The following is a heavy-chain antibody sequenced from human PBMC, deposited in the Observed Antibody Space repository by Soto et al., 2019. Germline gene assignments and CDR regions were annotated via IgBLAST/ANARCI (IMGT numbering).Heavy chain of an antibody. CDR3: ARDTYYYDSIDLFSADAFDF. CDR2: ISNDGSST. J-gene: IGHJ3*01. D-gene: IGHD3-22*01. CDR1: GFTSSSYW. Sequence: EVQLVESGGGLVQPGGSLRLSCAASGFTSSSYWIHWVRQAPGKGLVWVSRISNDGSSTNYADSVKGRFTISRDNAKNTLYLQMSSLRAEATPVSYCARDTYYYDSIDLFSADAFDFWGQGTMVTLSS. V-gene: IGHV3-74*01.